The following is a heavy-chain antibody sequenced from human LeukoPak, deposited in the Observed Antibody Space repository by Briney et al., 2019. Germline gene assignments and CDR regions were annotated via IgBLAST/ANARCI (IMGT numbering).Heavy chain of an antibody. CDR3: ARAAAGPLGNWFDP. CDR2: ISSSSSYI. Sequence: GGSLRLSCAVSGFTFSSYAMHWVRQAPGRGLEWVSSISSSSSYIYYADSVKGRFTISRDNAKNSLYLQMNSLRAEDTAVYYCARAAAGPLGNWFDPWGQGTLVTVSS. D-gene: IGHD6-13*01. CDR1: GFTFSSYA. V-gene: IGHV3-21*01. J-gene: IGHJ5*02.